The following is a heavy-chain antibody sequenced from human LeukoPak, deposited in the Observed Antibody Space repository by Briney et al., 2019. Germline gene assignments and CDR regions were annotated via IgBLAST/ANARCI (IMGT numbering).Heavy chain of an antibody. V-gene: IGHV6-1*01. CDR1: GDSGSRNSAA. D-gene: IGHD2-21*02. Sequence: SQTLSLTCAISGDSGSRNSAAWTWIRQSPSRGLEWLGRTYYRSKWYNHYAVSVKSRITINTDTSKNQFSLQLNSVTPEATAVYFCARSDKTSDFDYWGQGTLVTVSS. CDR3: ARSDKTSDFDY. J-gene: IGHJ4*02. CDR2: TYYRSKWYN.